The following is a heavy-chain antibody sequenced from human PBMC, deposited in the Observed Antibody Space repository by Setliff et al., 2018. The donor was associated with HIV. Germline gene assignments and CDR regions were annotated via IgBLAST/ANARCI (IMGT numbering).Heavy chain of an antibody. D-gene: IGHD5-12*01. CDR2: IKSKMDGGTT. Sequence: WIRQPPGKGLEWIGRIKSKMDGGTTDLAEPVKGRFTVSRNDSTNTLFLQMNNMKTEDTALYYCTRGSKYSGYDTFDYWGQGTLVTVSS. V-gene: IGHV3-15*01. J-gene: IGHJ4*02. CDR3: TRGSKYSGYDTFDY.